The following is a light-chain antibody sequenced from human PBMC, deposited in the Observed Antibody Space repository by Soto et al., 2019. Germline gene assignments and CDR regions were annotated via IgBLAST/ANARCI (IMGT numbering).Light chain of an antibody. J-gene: IGLJ2*01. CDR1: SSDVGGYNY. Sequence: QSALTQPASVSGSPGQSITISCTGTSSDVGGYNYVSWYQQHPGKAPKPMIYDVSNRPSGVSNRVSGSKSGNTASLTISGLQAEDEADYYCSSYTSSSVVVFGGGTKVTVL. CDR3: SSYTSSSVVV. CDR2: DVS. V-gene: IGLV2-14*01.